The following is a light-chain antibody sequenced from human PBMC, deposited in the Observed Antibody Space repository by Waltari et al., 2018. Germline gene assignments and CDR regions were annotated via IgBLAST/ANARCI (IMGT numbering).Light chain of an antibody. Sequence: EIVLTQSPGTLSLSPGDRAILSCRASQTVSTIALSWYQQKPGQAPRVLIYSTYNRATGIPDRFSGSGSGTDLTLPLNRLGPEDFAMYYCQQYDGLFVTFGGGTKVEI. CDR2: STY. V-gene: IGKV3-20*01. J-gene: IGKJ4*01. CDR1: QTVSTIA. CDR3: QQYDGLFVT.